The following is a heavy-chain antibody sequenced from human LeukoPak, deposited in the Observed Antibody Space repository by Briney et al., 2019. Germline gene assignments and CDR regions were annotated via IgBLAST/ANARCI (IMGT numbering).Heavy chain of an antibody. Sequence: GGSLRLSCAASGFTFSSYAMHWVRQAPGKGLEYVSAISPDGGNTYYADSVRGRFSISRDNSKNTLYLQMSSLRPEDTAVYYCVPKGTEGYWGQGTLVTVSS. J-gene: IGHJ4*02. CDR3: VPKGTEGY. CDR1: GFTFSSYA. CDR2: ISPDGGNT. V-gene: IGHV3-64D*06.